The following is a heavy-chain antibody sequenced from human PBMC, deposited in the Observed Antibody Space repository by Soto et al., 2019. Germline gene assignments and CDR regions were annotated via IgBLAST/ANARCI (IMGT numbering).Heavy chain of an antibody. V-gene: IGHV1-69*01. D-gene: IGHD3-9*01. Sequence: QVQLVQSGAEVKKPGSSVKVSCKASGGTFSSYAISWVRQDPGQGVEWMGGNIPIFGTANFAQKFQGRVTITADESTSTAYMELSSLRSEDTAVYYCARGLTYYDILTGYPTDYYYYYGMGLWGQGTTVTVSS. CDR1: GGTFSSYA. CDR2: NIPIFGTA. CDR3: ARGLTYYDILTGYPTDYYYYYGMGL. J-gene: IGHJ6*02.